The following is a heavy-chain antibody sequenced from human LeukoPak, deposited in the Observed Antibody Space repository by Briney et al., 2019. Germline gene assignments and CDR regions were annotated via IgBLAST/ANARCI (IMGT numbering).Heavy chain of an antibody. D-gene: IGHD5-12*01. J-gene: IGHJ4*02. CDR3: ARGEGGYGDY. V-gene: IGHV1-18*01. CDR1: GYTFRNYA. CDR2: ISVYNGNT. Sequence: ASVKVSCKASGYTFRNYAISWVRQAPGQGLEWMGWISVYNGNTTYAQKLQGRVTMTTDTSTNTAYMELRSLRSDDTAVYYCARGEGGYGDYWGQGTLVTVSS.